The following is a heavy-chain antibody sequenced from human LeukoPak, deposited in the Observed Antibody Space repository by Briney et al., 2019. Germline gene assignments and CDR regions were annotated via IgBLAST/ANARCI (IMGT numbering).Heavy chain of an antibody. CDR1: GFTFSSYA. Sequence: GGSLRLSCAASGFTFSSYAMSWVRQAPGKGLEWGSAISVSGGSTYYADSVKGRFTIYRDNSKNTLYLQMNSLRAEDTAVYYCAKFLPTHIVVANYYFDYWGRGALVSVSS. D-gene: IGHD2-21*01. CDR3: AKFLPTHIVVANYYFDY. CDR2: ISVSGGST. V-gene: IGHV3-23*01. J-gene: IGHJ4*02.